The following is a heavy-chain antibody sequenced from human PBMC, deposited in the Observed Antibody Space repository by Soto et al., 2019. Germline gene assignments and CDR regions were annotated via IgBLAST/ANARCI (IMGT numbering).Heavy chain of an antibody. CDR2: TYYRSKWYN. J-gene: IGHJ5*02. V-gene: IGHV6-1*01. CDR3: ARDRAIPGWFDP. CDR1: GDSVSSNSAA. D-gene: IGHD2-2*01. Sequence: SQTLSLTCAISGDSVSSNSAAWNWIRQSPSRGLEWMGRTYYRSKWYNDYAVSVKSRITISQDTSKNQFSLQLSSVTPEDTAVYYCARDRAIPGWFDPWGQGTQVTVSS.